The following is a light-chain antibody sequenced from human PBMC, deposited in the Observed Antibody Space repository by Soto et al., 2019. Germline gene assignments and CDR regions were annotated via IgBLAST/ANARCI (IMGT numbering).Light chain of an antibody. V-gene: IGKV1-5*01. CDR3: QQYNSYPRT. Sequence: DIQMTQSPSTLCASLGDRVTITCRASQSISSWLAWYQQKPGKAPNLLIYDASSLESGVPSRFSGSGSGTEFTLTISSLQPDDFATYSCQQYNSYPRTFGQGTKVDI. J-gene: IGKJ1*01. CDR1: QSISSW. CDR2: DAS.